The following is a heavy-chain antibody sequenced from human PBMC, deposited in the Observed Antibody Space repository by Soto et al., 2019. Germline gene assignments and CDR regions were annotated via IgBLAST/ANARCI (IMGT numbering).Heavy chain of an antibody. D-gene: IGHD2-15*01. J-gene: IGHJ6*02. CDR3: AREVVVAATPWFYYYYGMDV. V-gene: IGHV6-1*01. Sequence: PSQTLSLTCAISGDSVSSNSAAWNWIRQSPSGGLEWLGRTYYRSKWYNDYAVSVKSRITINPDTSKNQFSLQLNSVTPEDTAVYYCAREVVVAATPWFYYYYGMDVWGQGTTVTVSS. CDR2: TYYRSKWYN. CDR1: GDSVSSNSAA.